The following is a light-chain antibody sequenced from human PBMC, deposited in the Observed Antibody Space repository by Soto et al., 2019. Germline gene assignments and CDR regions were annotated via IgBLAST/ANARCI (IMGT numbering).Light chain of an antibody. CDR3: QHYNSDPWT. CDR1: QTIRRW. CDR2: DAS. Sequence: DIEMTQSSSTLSASVGDRLTITCRASQTIRRWLAWYQQRPGKAPKVLIYDASTLESGVPARFSGSGSETEFTLTISSLQPADSATYYCQHYNSDPWTFGQGTKVEIK. V-gene: IGKV1-5*01. J-gene: IGKJ1*01.